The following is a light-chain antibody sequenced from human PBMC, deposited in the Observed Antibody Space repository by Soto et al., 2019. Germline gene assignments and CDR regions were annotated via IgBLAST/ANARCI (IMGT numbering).Light chain of an antibody. CDR1: GSDVGGYNF. CDR2: DVN. V-gene: IGLV2-14*03. Sequence: QSALTQPASVSGSPGQSITISCTGTGSDVGGYNFVSWYQQHPGKAPKLVIYDVNIRPSGVSNRFSGSKSGNTASLTISGLQAEDEADYYCCSYASSSTRVIFGGGTKLTVL. J-gene: IGLJ2*01. CDR3: CSYASSSTRVI.